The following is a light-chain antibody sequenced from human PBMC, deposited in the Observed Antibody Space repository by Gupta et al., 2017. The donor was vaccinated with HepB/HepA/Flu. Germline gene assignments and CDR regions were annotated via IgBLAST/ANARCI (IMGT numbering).Light chain of an antibody. J-gene: IGLJ3*02. CDR3: AAWDDSLSGPV. Sequence: QSVLTQPPSASGTPGQRVTISCSGSSSNIGSNYVYWYQHLPGTAPKLLIHRNNQRPSGVPERFSGSKSGTSASLAISGLRAEDESVYFCAAWDDSLSGPVFGGGTKLTVL. V-gene: IGLV1-47*01. CDR1: SSNIGSNY. CDR2: RNN.